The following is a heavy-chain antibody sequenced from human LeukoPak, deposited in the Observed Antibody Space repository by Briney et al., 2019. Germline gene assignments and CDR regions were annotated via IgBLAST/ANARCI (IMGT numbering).Heavy chain of an antibody. Sequence: ASVKVSCKASGYTFTSYGISWVRQAPGQGLEWMGWISAYNGNTNYAQKLQGRVTMTTDTSTSTAYMELSSLRSEDTAVYYCARPLEAGTAPGDWGQGTLVTVSS. D-gene: IGHD6-19*01. CDR1: GYTFTSYG. J-gene: IGHJ4*02. CDR3: ARPLEAGTAPGD. CDR2: ISAYNGNT. V-gene: IGHV1-18*01.